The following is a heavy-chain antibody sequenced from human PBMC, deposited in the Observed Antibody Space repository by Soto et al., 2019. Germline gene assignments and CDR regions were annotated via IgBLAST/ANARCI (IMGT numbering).Heavy chain of an antibody. CDR1: GYTFTSYG. CDR2: ISAYNGNT. Sequence: ASVKVSCKASGYTFTSYGISWVRQAPGQGLEWMGWISAYNGNTNYAQKLQGRVTMTTDTSTSTAYMELRSLRSDDTAVYYCARGVLYYYDSRGCWAYYFDYCGQGPLVTVSS. D-gene: IGHD3-22*01. CDR3: ARGVLYYYDSRGCWAYYFDY. J-gene: IGHJ4*02. V-gene: IGHV1-18*04.